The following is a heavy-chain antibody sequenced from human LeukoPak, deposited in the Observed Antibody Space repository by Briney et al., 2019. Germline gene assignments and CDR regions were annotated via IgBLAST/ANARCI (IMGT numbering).Heavy chain of an antibody. CDR3: AKTGSSGYYYGRYYYYGMDV. V-gene: IGHV3-23*01. D-gene: IGHD3-22*01. CDR2: ISGSGGST. J-gene: IGHJ6*02. CDR1: GFTFSSYA. Sequence: GGSLRLSCAAPGFTFSSYAMSWVRQAPGKGLEWVSAISGSGGSTYYADSVKGRFTISRDNSKNTLYLQMNSLRAEDTAVYYCAKTGSSGYYYGRYYYYGMDVWGQGTTVTVSS.